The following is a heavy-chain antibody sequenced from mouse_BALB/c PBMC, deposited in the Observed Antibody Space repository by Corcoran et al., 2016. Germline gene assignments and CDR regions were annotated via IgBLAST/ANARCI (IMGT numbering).Heavy chain of an antibody. J-gene: IGHJ4*01. D-gene: IGHD2-2*01. V-gene: IGHV9-1*02. CDR3: ARKRVYGYDGYYAMDY. CDR2: INTYTGEP. CDR1: GSTFTNYG. Sequence: QIQLVQSGPELKKPGETVKITCNASGSTFTNYGMNWVKQAPGKGLKWMGWINTYTGEPTYADDFKGRFAFSLETSASTAYLQINNLKNEDKATYFCARKRVYGYDGYYAMDYWGQGTSVTVSS.